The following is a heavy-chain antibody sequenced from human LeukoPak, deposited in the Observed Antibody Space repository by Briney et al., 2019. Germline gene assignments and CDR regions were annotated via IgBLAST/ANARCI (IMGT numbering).Heavy chain of an antibody. V-gene: IGHV1-46*01. CDR3: ARVREYYDILTGVVGGAFDI. D-gene: IGHD3-9*01. Sequence: GASVKVSCKASGYTFTSYYMHWVRQAPGQGLEWMGIINPGGGSTSYAQKFQGRVTMTRDTSTSTVYMELSSLRSEDTAVYYCARVREYYDILTGVVGGAFDIWGQGTMVTVSS. J-gene: IGHJ3*02. CDR2: INPGGGST. CDR1: GYTFTSYY.